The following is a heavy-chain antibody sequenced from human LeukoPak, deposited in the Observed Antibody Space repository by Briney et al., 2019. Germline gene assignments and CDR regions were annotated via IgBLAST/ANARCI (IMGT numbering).Heavy chain of an antibody. CDR2: INRSGST. CDR1: GGSFSGYF. D-gene: IGHD2-21*01. J-gene: IGHJ4*02. Sequence: SETLSLTCAIYGGSFSGYFWSWFRQPPGKGLEWIGEINRSGSTNYNSSLSLKSRVTISVDTSKNQFSLKLSSVTAADTAVYYCARATLAYCGGDCSSPFDYWGQGTLVTVSS. CDR3: ARATLAYCGGDCSSPFDY. V-gene: IGHV4-34*01.